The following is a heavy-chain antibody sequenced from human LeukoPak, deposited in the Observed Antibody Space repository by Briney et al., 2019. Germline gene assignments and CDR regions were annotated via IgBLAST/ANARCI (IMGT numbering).Heavy chain of an antibody. CDR3: ARTVTTSSYYFDY. D-gene: IGHD4-17*01. V-gene: IGHV1-18*01. Sequence: ASVKVSCKASGYTFTTYGVSWVRHAPEQGLEWMGWISGYDGNTNYAQKLRGRVTMTTDTSTSTAYMDLRSLRSDDTALYYCARTVTTSSYYFDYWGQGTLVTVSS. CDR1: GYTFTTYG. CDR2: ISGYDGNT. J-gene: IGHJ4*02.